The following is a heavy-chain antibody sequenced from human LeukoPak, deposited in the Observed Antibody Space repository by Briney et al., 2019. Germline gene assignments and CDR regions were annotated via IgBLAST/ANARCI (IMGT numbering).Heavy chain of an antibody. Sequence: ASVKVSCKASGYTXTGYYMHGVRQAPGQGLESMGWINPNSGGTNYAQKFQGRVTMTRDTSISTAYMELSRLRSDDTAVYYCARDRVTDWNPSNWFDPWGQGILVTVSS. V-gene: IGHV1-2*02. J-gene: IGHJ5*02. CDR2: INPNSGGT. D-gene: IGHD1-1*01. CDR3: ARDRVTDWNPSNWFDP. CDR1: GYTXTGYY.